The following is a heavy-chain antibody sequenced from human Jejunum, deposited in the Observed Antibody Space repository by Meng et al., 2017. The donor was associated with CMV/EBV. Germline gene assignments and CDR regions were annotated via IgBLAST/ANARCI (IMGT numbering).Heavy chain of an antibody. J-gene: IGHJ4*02. CDR1: GFTFGDYA. Sequence: ASGFTFGDYAMSWVRQAPGKGLVWVSRIYNDGTRTNYADSVKGRFTISRDNAKNTLYLQMNSLRAEDTAVYYCARGSSGYYVDYWGQGTLVTVSS. CDR3: ARGSSGYYVDY. D-gene: IGHD3-22*01. CDR2: IYNDGTRT. V-gene: IGHV3-74*01.